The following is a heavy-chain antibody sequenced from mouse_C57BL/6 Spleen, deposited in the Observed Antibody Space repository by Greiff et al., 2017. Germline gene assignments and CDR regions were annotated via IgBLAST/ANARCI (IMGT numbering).Heavy chain of an antibody. J-gene: IGHJ4*01. CDR3: ARGGALLWERDYYAMDY. Sequence: VQLQQPGAELVKPGASVKLSCKASGYTFTSYWMHWVKQRPGQGLEWIGMIHPNSGSTNYNEKFKSKATLTVDKSSSTAYMQLSSLTSEDSAVYYCARGGALLWERDYYAMDYWGQGTSVTVSS. V-gene: IGHV1-64*01. D-gene: IGHD2-1*01. CDR2: IHPNSGST. CDR1: GYTFTSYW.